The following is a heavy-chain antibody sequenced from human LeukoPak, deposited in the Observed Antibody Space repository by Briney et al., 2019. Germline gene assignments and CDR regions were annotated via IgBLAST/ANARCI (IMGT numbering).Heavy chain of an antibody. V-gene: IGHV1-69*04. J-gene: IGHJ4*02. CDR3: ARDRPSHGGSYIDY. Sequence: SVKVSCKASGGTFSSYAISWVRQAPGQGLEWMGRIIPILGIANYAQKFQGRVTITADKSTSTAYMELSSLRSEDTAVYYCARDRPSHGGSYIDYWGQGTLVTVSS. CDR2: IIPILGIA. D-gene: IGHD3-16*01. CDR1: GGTFSSYA.